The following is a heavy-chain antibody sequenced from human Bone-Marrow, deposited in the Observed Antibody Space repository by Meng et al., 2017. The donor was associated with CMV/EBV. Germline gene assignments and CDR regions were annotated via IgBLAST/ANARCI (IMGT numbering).Heavy chain of an antibody. J-gene: IGHJ4*02. CDR2: IVVGSGNT. D-gene: IGHD5-18*01. V-gene: IGHV1-58*01. Sequence: SVKVSCKASGFTFTSSAVQWVRQARGQRLEWIGWIVVGSGNTNYAQKFQERVTITRDMSTSTAYMELSSLRSEDTAVYYCARARGAVDTAMVMGYWGQGTLVTVSS. CDR3: ARARGAVDTAMVMGY. CDR1: GFTFTSSA.